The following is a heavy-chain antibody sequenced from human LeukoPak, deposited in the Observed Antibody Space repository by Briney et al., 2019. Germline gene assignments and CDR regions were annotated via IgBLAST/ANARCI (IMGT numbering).Heavy chain of an antibody. CDR1: RGSISSYY. J-gene: IGHJ3*02. V-gene: IGHV4-4*08. Sequence: SETLSLTCTVSRGSISSYYWSWIRQPPGKGLEWIGYIHSSGSTNYNPSLKSRVTISVDTSKNQFSLRLSSVTAADTAVYYCARRIAAAQGGAFDIWGQGTMVTVSS. CDR2: IHSSGST. CDR3: ARRIAAAQGGAFDI. D-gene: IGHD6-13*01.